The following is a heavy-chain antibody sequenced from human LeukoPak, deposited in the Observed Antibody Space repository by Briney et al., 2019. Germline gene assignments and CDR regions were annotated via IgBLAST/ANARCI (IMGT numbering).Heavy chain of an antibody. Sequence: GGSLRLSCAASGFTFSNYDMHWVRQAPGKGLEWVAVISYDGNNKYYADSVKGRFTISRDNSKNTLYLQTNSLRAEDTAVYYCALIAVAGNFDYWGQGTLVTVSS. D-gene: IGHD6-19*01. CDR1: GFTFSNYD. CDR2: ISYDGNNK. J-gene: IGHJ4*02. CDR3: ALIAVAGNFDY. V-gene: IGHV3-30*03.